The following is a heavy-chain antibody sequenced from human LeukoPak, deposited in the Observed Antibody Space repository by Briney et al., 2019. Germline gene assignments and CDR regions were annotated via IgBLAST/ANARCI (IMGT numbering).Heavy chain of an antibody. J-gene: IGHJ3*02. D-gene: IGHD3-9*01. V-gene: IGHV1-46*01. CDR1: GYTFSNYC. CDR3: AKGSPLRYFDWLLFPEHSNDAFDI. Sequence: ASVKVSCKASGYTFSNYCMHWVRQAPGQGLEWLGIINPSLHIPIYAQTFQGRVTMTTDMSTSTFYMELSNLVSEDTAVYYCAKGSPLRYFDWLLFPEHSNDAFDIWGQGTMVTVSS. CDR2: INPSLHIP.